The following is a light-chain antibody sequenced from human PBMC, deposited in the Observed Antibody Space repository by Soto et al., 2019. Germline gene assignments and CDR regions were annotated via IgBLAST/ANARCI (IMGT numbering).Light chain of an antibody. J-gene: IGKJ1*01. CDR1: QSISSW. CDR3: QHYNSYSPT. V-gene: IGKV1-5*03. CDR2: TAS. Sequence: DIQMTQSPSTLSASVGDRVTITCRASQSISSWLAWYQQKPGKAPSVLIYTASRLESAVPSRFSGSGSGTEFTLTISSLQPDDSATYYCQHYNSYSPTFGQGTKVEVK.